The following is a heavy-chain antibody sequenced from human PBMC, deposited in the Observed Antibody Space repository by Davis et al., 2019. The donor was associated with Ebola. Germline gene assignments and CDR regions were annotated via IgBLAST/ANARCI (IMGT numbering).Heavy chain of an antibody. J-gene: IGHJ6*02. CDR3: ARDAYGCSSTSCYYYYGMDV. D-gene: IGHD2-2*01. Sequence: GESLKISCAASGFTFSNYYLHWVRQAPGKGLEWVARIKTDGSTTRYADSVKGRFSISRDNTKNTLYLQMNSLRAEDTAVYYCARDAYGCSSTSCYYYYGMDVWGQGTTVTVSS. CDR1: GFTFSNYY. CDR2: IKTDGSTT. V-gene: IGHV3-74*01.